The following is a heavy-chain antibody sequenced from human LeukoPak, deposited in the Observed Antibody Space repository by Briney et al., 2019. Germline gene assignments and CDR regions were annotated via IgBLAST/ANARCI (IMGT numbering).Heavy chain of an antibody. Sequence: VASVKVSCKASGYTFTSYDINWVRQATGQGLEWMGWMNPNSGNTGYAQKFQGRVTMTRDTSISTAYMELSRLRSDDTAVYYCARALYDFWSGTIDYWGQGTLVTVSS. CDR2: MNPNSGNT. CDR1: GYTFTSYD. D-gene: IGHD3-3*01. V-gene: IGHV1-8*01. J-gene: IGHJ4*02. CDR3: ARALYDFWSGTIDY.